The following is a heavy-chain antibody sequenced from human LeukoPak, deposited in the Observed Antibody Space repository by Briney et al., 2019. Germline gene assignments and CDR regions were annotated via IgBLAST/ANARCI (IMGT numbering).Heavy chain of an antibody. D-gene: IGHD2-15*01. V-gene: IGHV4-61*05. CDR2: IYYSGST. Sequence: SETLSLTCTVSGGSISSSSYYWSWIRQPPGKGLEWIGYIYYSGSTEYNPSLQSRVTISLDTSKNQFSLKLSSVTAADTAVYYCARLRYCSGGGCYWGAFDVWGQGTMVTVSS. CDR1: GGSISSSSYY. CDR3: ARLRYCSGGGCYWGAFDV. J-gene: IGHJ3*01.